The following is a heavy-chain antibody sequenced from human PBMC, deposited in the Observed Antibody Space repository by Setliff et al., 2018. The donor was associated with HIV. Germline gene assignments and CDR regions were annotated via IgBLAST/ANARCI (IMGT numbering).Heavy chain of an antibody. J-gene: IGHJ6*03. CDR3: ARRKGAGQRPYYYYMDV. V-gene: IGHV4-34*12. CDR1: GGSLTNYY. CDR2: IVDSGAT. Sequence: PSETLSLTCSLYGGSLTNYYWTWIRKSPGKGLEWIGEIVDSGATTYNPSLKSRVTISVDTSKNQFSLKLSSVTAADTAVYYCARRKGAGQRPYYYYMDVWGKGTTVTVSS.